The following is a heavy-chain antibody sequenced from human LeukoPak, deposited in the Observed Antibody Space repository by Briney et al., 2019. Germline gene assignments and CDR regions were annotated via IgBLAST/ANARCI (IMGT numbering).Heavy chain of an antibody. J-gene: IGHJ4*02. Sequence: ASVKVSCKASGHTFTGYYMHWVRQAPGQGLEWMGWINTNTGNPTYAQGFTGRFVFSLDTSVSTAYLQISSLKAEDTAVYYCARVYAGTTLPIDYWGQGTLVTVSS. CDR3: ARVYAGTTLPIDY. CDR2: INTNTGNP. D-gene: IGHD1-1*01. CDR1: GHTFTGYY. V-gene: IGHV7-4-1*02.